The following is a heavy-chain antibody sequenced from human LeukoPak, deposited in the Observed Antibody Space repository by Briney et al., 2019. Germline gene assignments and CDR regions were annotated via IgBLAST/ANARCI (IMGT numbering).Heavy chain of an antibody. V-gene: IGHV1-2*06. CDR1: GYTFTGYY. CDR2: INSNSGGT. J-gene: IGHJ6*02. D-gene: IGHD2-2*01. Sequence: ASVTVSCKASGYTFTGYYMHWVRQAPGQGLEWMGRINSNSGGTNYAQKFQGRVTMTRDTSISTAYMELSRLRSDDTAVYYCARRLSDIVVVPAAMGGTYYYGMDVWGQGTTVTVSS. CDR3: ARRLSDIVVVPAAMGGTYYYGMDV.